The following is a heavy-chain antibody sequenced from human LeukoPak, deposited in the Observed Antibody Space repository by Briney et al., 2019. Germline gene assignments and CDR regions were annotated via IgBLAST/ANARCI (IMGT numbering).Heavy chain of an antibody. CDR1: GGSFSGYY. J-gene: IGHJ6*03. V-gene: IGHV4-34*01. CDR2: IHYSGST. D-gene: IGHD2-15*01. CDR3: ARGYCSGGSCYSYYYYNYMDV. Sequence: SETLSLTCAVYGGSFSGYYWSWIRQPPGKGLGWIGSIHYSGSTNYNPSLKSRVTISVDTSKNQFSLKLSSVTAADTAVYYCARGYCSGGSCYSYYYYNYMDVWGKGTTVTVSS.